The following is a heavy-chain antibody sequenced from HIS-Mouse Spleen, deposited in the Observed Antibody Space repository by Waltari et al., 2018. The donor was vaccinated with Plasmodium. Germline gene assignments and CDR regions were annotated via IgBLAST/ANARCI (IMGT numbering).Heavy chain of an antibody. V-gene: IGHV3-53*02. D-gene: IGHD6-13*01. CDR3: ARGNSGYSSSWYLFDY. J-gene: IGHJ4*02. CDR2: SYSGGSR. Sequence: EVQLVETGGGLIQPGGSLRLSCAASGFTVSSNCLSWVRQAPGKGGELCSMSYSGGSRYYADSGKGRFTISRDNSKNTLYLQMNSLRAEDTAVYYCARGNSGYSSSWYLFDYWGQGTLVTVSS. CDR1: GFTVSSNC.